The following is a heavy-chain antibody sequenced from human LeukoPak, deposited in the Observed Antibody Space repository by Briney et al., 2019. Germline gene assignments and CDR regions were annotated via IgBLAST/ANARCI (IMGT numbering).Heavy chain of an antibody. CDR3: TTDRMGYYDSNDF. J-gene: IGHJ4*02. V-gene: IGHV3-15*01. CDR2: IKSKTDGETT. CDR1: GFTFSNAW. D-gene: IGHD3-22*01. Sequence: GGSLRLSCAASGFTFSNAWMSWVRQAPGKGLEWVGRIKSKTDGETTDYVAPVKGRFTISRDDSKNTLYLQMNSLKTEDTAVYYCTTDRMGYYDSNDFWGQGTLATVSS.